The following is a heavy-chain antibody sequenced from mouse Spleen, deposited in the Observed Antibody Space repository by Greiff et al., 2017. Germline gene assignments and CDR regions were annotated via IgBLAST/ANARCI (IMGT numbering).Heavy chain of an antibody. V-gene: IGHV2-6-2*01. CDR2: IWSDGST. J-gene: IGHJ2*01. D-gene: IGHD1-1*01. CDR1: GFSLTSYG. Sequence: VKLMESGPDLVAPSQSLSITCTVSGFSLTSYGVHWVRQPPGKGLEWLVVIWSDGSTTYNSALKSRLSISKDNSKSQVFLKMNSLQTDDTAMYYCARHGGDYYGYFDYWGQGTTLTVSS. CDR3: ARHGGDYYGYFDY.